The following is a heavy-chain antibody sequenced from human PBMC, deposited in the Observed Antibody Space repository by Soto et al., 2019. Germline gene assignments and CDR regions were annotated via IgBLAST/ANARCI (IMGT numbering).Heavy chain of an antibody. CDR2: ITFRGVT. CDR1: GDSLSGYA. CDR3: ARKLEASVRHVEWFSYKWFDP. J-gene: IGHJ5*02. D-gene: IGHD3-9*01. V-gene: IGHV4-34*01. Sequence: PSETLSLTCDVHGDSLSGYAWSWTRQPPGKGLEWIGEITFRGVTNYHPSLKSRVSMSVDTSKNRISLNVSSVTAADTALYFCARKLEASVRHVEWFSYKWFDPWGPGTLVTVSS.